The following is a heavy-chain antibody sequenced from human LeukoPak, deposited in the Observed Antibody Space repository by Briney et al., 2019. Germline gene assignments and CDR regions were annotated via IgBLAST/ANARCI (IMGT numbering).Heavy chain of an antibody. V-gene: IGHV1-69*13. CDR3: ARVTGGRYCSTTSCYMRGWFDP. D-gene: IGHD2-2*02. Sequence: GASVKVSCKASGYTFINYAMNWVRQAPGQGLEWMGGIIPVFGTSNYAQKFQGRVTITADESTRTAYMELSSLRSEDTAVYYCARVTGGRYCSTTSCYMRGWFDPWGQGTLVTVSS. J-gene: IGHJ5*02. CDR2: IIPVFGTS. CDR1: GYTFINYA.